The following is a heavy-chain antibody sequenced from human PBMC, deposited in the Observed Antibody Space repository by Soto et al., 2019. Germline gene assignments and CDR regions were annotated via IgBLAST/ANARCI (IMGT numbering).Heavy chain of an antibody. Sequence: QVQLKQWGAGLLKPSETLSLTCAVYGTSFSGYYLSWIRQSHGKGLELIWEINGSGSTNYNPSLKGRIPMSIDTSRNQFALKLNSVTAADTAVCYCASRMGSGRYFFDYWGQGALVTVSS. CDR2: INGSGST. CDR1: GTSFSGYY. J-gene: IGHJ4*02. CDR3: ASRMGSGRYFFDY. V-gene: IGHV4-34*01. D-gene: IGHD3-10*01.